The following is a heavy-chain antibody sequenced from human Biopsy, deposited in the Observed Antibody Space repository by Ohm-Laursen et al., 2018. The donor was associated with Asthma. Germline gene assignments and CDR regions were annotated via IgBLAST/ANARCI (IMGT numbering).Heavy chain of an antibody. J-gene: IGHJ4*02. CDR1: GYILTDLS. CDR3: ASDFPKDYVRYNFQF. D-gene: IGHD4-17*01. Sequence: ASVKVSCKISGYILTDLSMHWVRQAPGQGLEWMGGHDHEEGGTVDARRFQGRVTMTEDTSTDTAYMELSSLSSDDTAVYYCASDFPKDYVRYNFQFWGQGTLVTVSS. V-gene: IGHV1-24*01. CDR2: HDHEEGGT.